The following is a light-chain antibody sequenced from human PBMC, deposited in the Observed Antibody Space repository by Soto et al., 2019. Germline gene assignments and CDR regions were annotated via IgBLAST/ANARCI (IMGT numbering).Light chain of an antibody. CDR2: GVS. J-gene: IGKJ1*01. CDR1: QSVRSSY. Sequence: EIVLTQSPGTLSLSPGERATLSCRASQSVRSSYLAWYQQKLGQAPRLLIYGVSNRATGIPDRFSGSGSGTDFTLTISRLESEDFAVYYCQQYGTSPRTFGQVTKVESK. CDR3: QQYGTSPRT. V-gene: IGKV3-20*01.